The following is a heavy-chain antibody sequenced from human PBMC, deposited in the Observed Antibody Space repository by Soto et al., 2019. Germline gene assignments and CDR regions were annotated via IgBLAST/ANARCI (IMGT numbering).Heavy chain of an antibody. CDR3: ARAGMTTVTSYYFDY. J-gene: IGHJ4*02. V-gene: IGHV1-69*13. Sequence: SVKVSCKASGGTFSSYAISWVRQAPGQGLEWMGRIIPIFGTANYAQKFQGRVTITADESTSTAYMELSSLRSEDTAVYYCARAGMTTVTSYYFDYWGQGTLVTVSS. D-gene: IGHD4-17*01. CDR2: IIPIFGTA. CDR1: GGTFSSYA.